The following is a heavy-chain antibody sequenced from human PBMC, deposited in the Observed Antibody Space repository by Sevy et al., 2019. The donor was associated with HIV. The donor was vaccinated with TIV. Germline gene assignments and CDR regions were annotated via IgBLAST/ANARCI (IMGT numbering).Heavy chain of an antibody. D-gene: IGHD2-21*02. Sequence: PILLQLPETLSLTCAVSGYSISSGYYWGWIRQPPGKGLEWIGSIYHSGSTYYNPSLKSRVTISVDTSRNQFSLRLSSVTAADTAVYYCARGLMTAHLDYWGQGTLVTVSS. V-gene: IGHV4-38-2*01. CDR3: ARGLMTAHLDY. CDR2: IYHSGST. CDR1: GYSISSGYY. J-gene: IGHJ4*02.